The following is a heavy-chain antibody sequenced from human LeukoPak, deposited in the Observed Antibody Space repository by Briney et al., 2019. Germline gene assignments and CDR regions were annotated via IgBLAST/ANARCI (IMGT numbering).Heavy chain of an antibody. CDR3: AIRYGSGIY. CDR1: GYTFTGYY. Sequence: ASVKVSCKASGYTFTGYYMHWVRQAPGQGLEWMGWINPNSGGTNYAQKFQGRVTMTRDTSTSTVYTELSSLRSEDTAVYYCAIRYGSGIYWGQGTLVTVSS. J-gene: IGHJ4*02. V-gene: IGHV1-2*02. CDR2: INPNSGGT. D-gene: IGHD3-10*01.